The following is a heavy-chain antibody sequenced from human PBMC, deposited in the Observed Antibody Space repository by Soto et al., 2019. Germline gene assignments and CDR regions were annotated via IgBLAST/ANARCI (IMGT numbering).Heavy chain of an antibody. Sequence: PSETLSLTCAVYGGSFSGYYWSWIRQPPGKGLEWIGEINHSGSTNYNPSLKSRVTISVDTSKNQFSLKLSSVTAADTAVYCCARGGAYYDILTGYYYDYWGQGTLVTVSS. D-gene: IGHD3-9*01. J-gene: IGHJ4*02. V-gene: IGHV4-34*01. CDR2: INHSGST. CDR3: ARGGAYYDILTGYYYDY. CDR1: GGSFSGYY.